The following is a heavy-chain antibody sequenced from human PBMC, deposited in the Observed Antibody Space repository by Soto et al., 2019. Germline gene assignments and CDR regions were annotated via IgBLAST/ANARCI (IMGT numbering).Heavy chain of an antibody. CDR1: GGSLSSSSYY. CDR3: ARRRRELITSFGY. V-gene: IGHV4-39*01. D-gene: IGHD1-26*01. J-gene: IGHJ4*02. Sequence: SETLSLTCTVSGGSLSSSSYYWGWIRQPPGKGLEWIGYIYYSGSTYYNPSLKSRVTTSVDTSKNQFSLKLSSVTAADTAVYYCARRRRELITSFGYWGQGTLVTVSS. CDR2: IYYSGST.